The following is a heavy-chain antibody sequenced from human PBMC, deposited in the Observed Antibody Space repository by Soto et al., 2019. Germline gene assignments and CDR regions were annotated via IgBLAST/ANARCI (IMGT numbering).Heavy chain of an antibody. V-gene: IGHV4-59*01. Sequence: KTSETLSLTCTVSGDSISRYYWSWIRQPPGKGLEWIGYIYYSGSTNYNPSLKSRVTISVDTSKNQFSLRLSSVTAADTAVYYCAREPTAVDSSGSWFDPWGQGTLVTVSS. CDR2: IYYSGST. D-gene: IGHD3-22*01. CDR3: AREPTAVDSSGSWFDP. J-gene: IGHJ5*02. CDR1: GDSISRYY.